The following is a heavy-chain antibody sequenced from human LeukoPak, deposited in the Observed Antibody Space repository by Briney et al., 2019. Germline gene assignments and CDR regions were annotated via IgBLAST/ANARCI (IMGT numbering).Heavy chain of an antibody. CDR1: GFSFTTYG. J-gene: IGHJ4*02. D-gene: IGHD1-26*01. CDR2: ISYDGRNQ. V-gene: IGHV3-30*18. CDR3: VKDRTINGRSSPFDS. Sequence: GGSLRLSCAASGFSFTTYGMHWVRQAPLKGLEWLAAISYDGRNQNYADSVKGRFTIFRDNSQDTLYLQMNSLRAEDTALYYCVKDRTINGRSSPFDSWGQGTLVTVSS.